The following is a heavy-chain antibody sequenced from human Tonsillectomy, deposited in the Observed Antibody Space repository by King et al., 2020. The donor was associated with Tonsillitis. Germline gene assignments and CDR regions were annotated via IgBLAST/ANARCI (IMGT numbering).Heavy chain of an antibody. D-gene: IGHD3-22*01. J-gene: IGHJ5*02. V-gene: IGHV3-23*04. CDR1: GFTFSDYS. CDR2: INNRGGRT. CDR3: AKDHRPSSSSVLVISWFAH. Sequence: VQLVESGGGLVQPGGSLRLSCTSSGFTFSDYSMSWVRQAPGKGLEWVSTINNRGGRTYYADSVKGRFRLSRDNSKATVSLQMNSLRAEDTAVYYCAKDHRPSSSSVLVISWFAHWGKGTLVTVSS.